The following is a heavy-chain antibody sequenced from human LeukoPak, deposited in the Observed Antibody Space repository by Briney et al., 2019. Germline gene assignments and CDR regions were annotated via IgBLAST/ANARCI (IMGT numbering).Heavy chain of an antibody. D-gene: IGHD2-2*01. CDR2: MNPNSGNT. Sequence: GASVKVSCKASGYTFTSYDINWVRQAPGQGLEWMGWMNPNSGNTGYAQKFQGRVTMTRNTSISTAYMELSSLRSEDTAVYYCARSPAFRYCSSTSCFRNWFDPWGQGTLVTVSS. J-gene: IGHJ5*02. CDR1: GYTFTSYD. V-gene: IGHV1-8*01. CDR3: ARSPAFRYCSSTSCFRNWFDP.